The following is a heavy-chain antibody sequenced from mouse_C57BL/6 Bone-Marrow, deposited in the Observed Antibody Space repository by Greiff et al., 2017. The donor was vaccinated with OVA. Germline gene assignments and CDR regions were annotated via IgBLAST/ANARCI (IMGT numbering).Heavy chain of an antibody. CDR2: IHPNSGST. V-gene: IGHV1-64*01. D-gene: IGHD1-1*01. CDR3: ARGDGSSSSFHY. CDR1: GYTFTSYW. Sequence: VQLQQPGAELVKPGASVKLSCKASGYTFTSYWMHWVKQRPGQGLEWIGMIHPNSGSTNYNEKFKSKATLTVDKSSSTAYMQLSSLTSEDSAVYYCARGDGSSSSFHYWGQGTTLTVSS. J-gene: IGHJ2*01.